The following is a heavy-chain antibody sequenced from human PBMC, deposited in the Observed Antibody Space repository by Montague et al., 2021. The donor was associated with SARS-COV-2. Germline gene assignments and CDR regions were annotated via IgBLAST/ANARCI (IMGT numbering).Heavy chain of an antibody. Sequence: SETLSLTCTVSGGSISSSSYHWGWIRQPPGKGLEWIGDIYYSGSTYYNPSLKSRVTISVDTSKNQFSLKLSSVTAADTAVYYCASPTYYYDSSGSDAFDIWGQGTMVTVSS. CDR3: ASPTYYYDSSGSDAFDI. CDR2: IYYSGST. CDR1: GGSISSSSYH. V-gene: IGHV4-39*01. J-gene: IGHJ3*02. D-gene: IGHD3-22*01.